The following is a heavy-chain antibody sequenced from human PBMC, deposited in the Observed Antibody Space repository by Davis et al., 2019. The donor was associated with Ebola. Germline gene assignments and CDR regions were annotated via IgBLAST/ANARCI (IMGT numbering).Heavy chain of an antibody. Sequence: GESLKISCAASGFTFSGSAMHWARQASGKGLEWVGRIRSKANSYATAYAASVKGRFTISRDDSKNTAYLQMNSLKTEDTAVYYCTNTLGTTDYWGQGTLVTVSS. V-gene: IGHV3-73*01. J-gene: IGHJ4*02. D-gene: IGHD4-11*01. CDR1: GFTFSGSA. CDR3: TNTLGTTDY. CDR2: IRSKANSYAT.